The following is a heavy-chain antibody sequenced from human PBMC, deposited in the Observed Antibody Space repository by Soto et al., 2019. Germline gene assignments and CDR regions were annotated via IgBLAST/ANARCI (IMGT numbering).Heavy chain of an antibody. CDR1: GYSVSSSDYY. CDR3: APLSVSLSGPYGIHV. V-gene: IGHV4-39*01. CDR2: MFYSGLT. J-gene: IGHJ6*02. Sequence: SETLSLTCSVSGYSVSSSDYYWAWIRQPPGKGLEWIGSMFYSGLTYYNPSLKSRVTLCVDTSKNQFYVRLNSVTAAATAVYYCAPLSVSLSGPYGIHVWGQGTAVTVSS. D-gene: IGHD2-15*01.